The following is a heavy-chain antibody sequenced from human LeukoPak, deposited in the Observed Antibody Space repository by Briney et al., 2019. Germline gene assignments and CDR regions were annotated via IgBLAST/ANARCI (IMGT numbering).Heavy chain of an antibody. CDR3: ARRDIVVVVSASDY. CDR2: ITASGDST. D-gene: IGHD2-15*01. J-gene: IGHJ4*02. CDR1: GFTFSNYV. V-gene: IGHV3-23*01. Sequence: GGSLRLSCAASGFTFSNYVVIWVRQAPGEGLEGVSGITASGDSTYYGDSVKGRFTMSRDNSKNTVYLQMNSLRVDDTAVYYCARRDIVVVVSASDYWGQGTLVTVSS.